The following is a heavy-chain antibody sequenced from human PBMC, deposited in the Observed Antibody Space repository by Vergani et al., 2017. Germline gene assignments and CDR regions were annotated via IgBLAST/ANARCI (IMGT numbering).Heavy chain of an antibody. D-gene: IGHD2-2*02. V-gene: IGHV1-18*01. CDR2: ISGYNGNT. CDR3: ARVPIXVVPAAIASYYFDY. CDR1: GYTFTIYS. Sequence: QVQLVQSGAEVKKPGASVKVSCKASGYTFTIYSIGWVRQAPGQGLEWLGWISGYNGNTNYAQKLQGRVTMTTDTSTSKAYMELRNLRSDDTAVYYCARVPIXVVPAAIASYYFDYWGQGTLVTVSS. J-gene: IGHJ4*02.